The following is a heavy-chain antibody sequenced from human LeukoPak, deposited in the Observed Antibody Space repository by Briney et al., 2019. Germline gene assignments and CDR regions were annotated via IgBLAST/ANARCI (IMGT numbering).Heavy chain of an antibody. J-gene: IGHJ4*02. D-gene: IGHD6-13*01. CDR2: FNPNSGGI. CDR3: ARDPFSSSWYFPYFDY. Sequence: GASVKVSCKASGYTFTGYYMHWVRQAPGQGLEWMGWFNPNSGGINYAQKFQGRVTMTRDTSISTAYMELSRLRSDDTAVYYCARDPFSSSWYFPYFDYWGQGTLVTVSP. V-gene: IGHV1-2*02. CDR1: GYTFTGYY.